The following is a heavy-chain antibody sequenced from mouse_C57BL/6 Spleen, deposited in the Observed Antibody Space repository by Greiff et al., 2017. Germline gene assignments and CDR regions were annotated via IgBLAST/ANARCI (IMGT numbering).Heavy chain of an antibody. Sequence: EVQLQQSGPELVKPGASVKISCKASGYTFTDYYMNWVKQSHGKSLEWIGDINPNNGGTSYNQKFKGKATLTVDKSSSTAYMELRSLTSEDSAVYYCAGGGYYSHYFDYWGQGTTLTVSS. CDR1: GYTFTDYY. CDR3: AGGGYYSHYFDY. V-gene: IGHV1-26*01. CDR2: INPNNGGT. D-gene: IGHD2-3*01. J-gene: IGHJ2*01.